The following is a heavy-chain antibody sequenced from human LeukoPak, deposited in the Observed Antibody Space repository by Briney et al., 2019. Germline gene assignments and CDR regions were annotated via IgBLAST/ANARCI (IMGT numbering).Heavy chain of an antibody. D-gene: IGHD6-19*01. V-gene: IGHV4-39*07. J-gene: IGHJ4*02. CDR2: IHYTGNT. CDR3: ARYSTGWPLFDS. Sequence: SETLSLTCTVSGGSISSSSYYWGWIRQPPGKGLEWIGTIHYTGNTYYNPSLKSRVTVSLDTSMNQFSLKLSSVTAADMAVYFCARYSTGWPLFDSWGQGTLVTVSS. CDR1: GGSISSSSYY.